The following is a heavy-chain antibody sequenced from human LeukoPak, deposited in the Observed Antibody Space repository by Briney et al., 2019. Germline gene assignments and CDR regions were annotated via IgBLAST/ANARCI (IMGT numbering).Heavy chain of an antibody. Sequence: SQTLSLTCTVSGGSISSGDYYWSWSRQPPGKGLEWIGYIYYSGSTYYNPSLKSRVTISVDTSKNQFSLKLSSVTAADTAVYYCARSEYYYDSSGSRPLWYFDYWGQGTLVTVSS. D-gene: IGHD3-22*01. CDR3: ARSEYYYDSSGSRPLWYFDY. J-gene: IGHJ4*02. CDR2: IYYSGST. CDR1: GGSISSGDYY. V-gene: IGHV4-30-4*01.